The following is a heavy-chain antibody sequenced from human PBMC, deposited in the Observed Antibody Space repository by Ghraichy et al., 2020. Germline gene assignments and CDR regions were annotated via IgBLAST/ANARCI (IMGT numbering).Heavy chain of an antibody. CDR2: ISSSSSYI. V-gene: IGHV3-21*01. CDR3: ARDRGWISDSSGYYYSLNY. J-gene: IGHJ4*02. D-gene: IGHD3-22*01. CDR1: GFTFSSYS. Sequence: GGSLRLSCAASGFTFSSYSMNWVRQAPGKGLEWVSSISSSSSYIYYADSVKGRFTISRDNAKNSLYLQMNSLRAEDTAVYYCARDRGWISDSSGYYYSLNYWGQGTLVTVSS.